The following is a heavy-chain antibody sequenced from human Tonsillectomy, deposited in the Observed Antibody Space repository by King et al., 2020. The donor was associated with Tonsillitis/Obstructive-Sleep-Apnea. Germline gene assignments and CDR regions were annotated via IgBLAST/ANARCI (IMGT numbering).Heavy chain of an antibody. J-gene: IGHJ4*02. Sequence: VQLVESGGVVVQPGGSLRLSFAASGFSFVDYTMHWVRQAPGKGREWVSLINWEGGVSYYTSSVKGRFTISRDNSKNSLYLKINSLRTEYTALYYCAKWGGGVRYSKHYFDYWGQGTLVTVSS. CDR2: INWEGGVS. CDR3: AKWGGGVRYSKHYFDY. CDR1: GFSFVDYT. V-gene: IGHV3-43*01. D-gene: IGHD3-10*01.